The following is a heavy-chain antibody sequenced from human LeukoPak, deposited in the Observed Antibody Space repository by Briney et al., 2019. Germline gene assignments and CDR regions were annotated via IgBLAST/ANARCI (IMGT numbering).Heavy chain of an antibody. CDR3: ARERNYYDSSGYYAAEGFDY. Sequence: GGSLRLSCAAPGFTVSSNYMSWVRQAPGKGLEWVSVIYSGGSTYYADSVKGRFTISRDNSKNTLYLQMNSLRAEDTAVYYCARERNYYDSSGYYAAEGFDYWGQGTLVTVSS. D-gene: IGHD3-22*01. CDR1: GFTVSSNY. J-gene: IGHJ4*02. V-gene: IGHV3-66*01. CDR2: IYSGGST.